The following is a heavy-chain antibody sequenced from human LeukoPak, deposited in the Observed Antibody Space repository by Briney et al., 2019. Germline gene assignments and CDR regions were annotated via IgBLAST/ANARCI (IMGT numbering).Heavy chain of an antibody. CDR1: GGTFSSYA. V-gene: IGHV1-69*05. CDR2: IIPIFGTA. J-gene: IGHJ4*02. D-gene: IGHD3-22*01. CDR3: ARHYDSSGYSLTAFDY. Sequence: HGSSVKVSCKASGGTFSSYAISWVRQAPGQGLEWMGGIIPIFGTANYAQKFQGRVTITTDESTSTAYMELSSLRSEDTAVYYCARHYDSSGYSLTAFDYWGQGTLVTVSS.